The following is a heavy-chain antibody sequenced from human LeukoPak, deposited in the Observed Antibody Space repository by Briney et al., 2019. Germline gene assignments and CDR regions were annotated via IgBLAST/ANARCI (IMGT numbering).Heavy chain of an antibody. CDR1: GGSISSGGYY. D-gene: IGHD1-14*01. J-gene: IGHJ2*01. Sequence: SQTLSLTCTVSGGSISSGGYYWSWIRQHPGKGLEWIGYIYYSGSTYYNPSLKSRVTISVDTSKNQFSLKLSSVTAADTAVYYCARGLKKSRTAWYFDLWGRGTLVTVSS. CDR3: ARGLKKSRTAWYFDL. CDR2: IYYSGST. V-gene: IGHV4-31*03.